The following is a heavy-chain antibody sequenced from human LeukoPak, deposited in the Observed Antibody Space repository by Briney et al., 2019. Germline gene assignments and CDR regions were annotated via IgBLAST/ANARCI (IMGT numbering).Heavy chain of an antibody. CDR1: GGSISSYY. CDR3: ARIGSTYV. Sequence: PSETLSLTCTVSGGSISSYYWSWIRQPPGKGLEWIGSIYYSGSTYYNPSLKSRVTISVDTSKNQFSLKLSSVTAADTAVYYCARIGSTYVWGQGTTVTVSS. CDR2: IYYSGST. J-gene: IGHJ6*02. V-gene: IGHV4-59*05. D-gene: IGHD3-10*01.